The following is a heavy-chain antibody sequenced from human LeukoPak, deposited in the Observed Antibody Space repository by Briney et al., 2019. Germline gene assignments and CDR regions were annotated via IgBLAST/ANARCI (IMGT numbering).Heavy chain of an antibody. V-gene: IGHV3-73*01. D-gene: IGHD5-24*01. Sequence: GGSLRLSCAASGFTFSGSAMHWVRQASGKGLEWVGRIRSKTNSYATSYAASVKGRFALSRDDSKNTAYLQMNSLRAEDTAVYYCARGTWATLYYYYMDVWGKGTTVTVSS. CDR3: ARGTWATLYYYYMDV. CDR2: IRSKTNSYAT. CDR1: GFTFSGSA. J-gene: IGHJ6*03.